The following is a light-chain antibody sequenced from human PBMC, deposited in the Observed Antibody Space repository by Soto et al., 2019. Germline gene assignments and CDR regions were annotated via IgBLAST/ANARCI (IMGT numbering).Light chain of an antibody. J-gene: IGKJ2*01. Sequence: DIVMTQSPDSLAVSLGERATINCKSSQSLLYSSNNKNYLAWYQQKSGQPPKLLIYWASTRESGVPDRFSGSGSGTDFTLNISSLQAEDGAVYYCQQYYRTPTPPTSGQGTKLEIK. CDR2: WAS. V-gene: IGKV4-1*01. CDR3: QQYYRTPTPPT. CDR1: QSLLYSSNNKNY.